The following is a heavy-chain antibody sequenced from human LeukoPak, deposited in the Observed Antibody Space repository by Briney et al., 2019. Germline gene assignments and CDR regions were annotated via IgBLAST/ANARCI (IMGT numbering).Heavy chain of an antibody. CDR2: IYYSGST. D-gene: IGHD4-11*01. V-gene: IGHV4-59*01. CDR3: ARDPYRGWFDP. Sequence: KASETLSLTCTVSGGSISSYYWSWIRQPPGKGLEWIGYIYYSGSTNYNPSLKSRVTISVDTSKNQFSLKLSSVTAADTAVYYCARDPYRGWFDPWGQGTLVTVSS. J-gene: IGHJ5*02. CDR1: GGSISSYY.